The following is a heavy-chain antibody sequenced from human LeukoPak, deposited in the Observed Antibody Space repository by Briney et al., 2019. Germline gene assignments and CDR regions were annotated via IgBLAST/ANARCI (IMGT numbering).Heavy chain of an antibody. D-gene: IGHD6-13*01. CDR2: ISYDGSNK. V-gene: IGHV3-30-3*01. Sequence: PGGSLRLSCAASGFTFSSYAMHWVRQAPGKGLEWVAVISYDGSNKYYADSVKGRFTISRDNSKNTLYLQMNSLRAEDTAVYYCAREGGSSWSFDYWGQGTLVTVSS. CDR3: AREGGSSWSFDY. J-gene: IGHJ4*02. CDR1: GFTFSSYA.